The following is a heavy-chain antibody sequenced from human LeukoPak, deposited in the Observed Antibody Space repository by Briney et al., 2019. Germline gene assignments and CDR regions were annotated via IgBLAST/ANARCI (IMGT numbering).Heavy chain of an antibody. Sequence: ASEILSLTCTVSGGSIRVHYWSWLRQPPGKGREGIGFVYYDGNTKYNPSLQSRVTMSVHTAKNQFTLNMFSVLAADTAVYFCARFRPDTNPFDYWGQGTLVTVSS. CDR3: ARFRPDTNPFDY. V-gene: IGHV4-59*08. J-gene: IGHJ4*02. CDR2: VYYDGNT. CDR1: GGSIRVHY. D-gene: IGHD1-14*01.